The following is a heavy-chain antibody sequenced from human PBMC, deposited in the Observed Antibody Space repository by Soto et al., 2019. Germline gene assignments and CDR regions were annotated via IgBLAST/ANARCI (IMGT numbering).Heavy chain of an antibody. Sequence: SETLSLTCTVSGGSINTFYWSWVRQPAGKGLEWIGRIFSSGSTSFNPSLESRVAMSVDTSKNHFSLNLSSVTAADMVVYYCAREGSYSAYNFAHGIQLWSFDFWGQGALVTVSS. D-gene: IGHD5-12*01. CDR2: IFSSGST. CDR3: AREGSYSAYNFAHGIQLWSFDF. V-gene: IGHV4-4*07. CDR1: GGSINTFY. J-gene: IGHJ4*02.